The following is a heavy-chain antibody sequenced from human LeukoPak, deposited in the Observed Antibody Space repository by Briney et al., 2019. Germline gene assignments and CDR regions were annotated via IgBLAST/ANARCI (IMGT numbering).Heavy chain of an antibody. D-gene: IGHD5-18*01. CDR3: ARRSGYSFGYGLN. V-gene: IGHV3-23*01. J-gene: IGHJ4*02. Sequence: GGSLRLSCAASGFTFSDYYMSWVRQAPGKGLEWVSAISGRGDDTNYADSVRGRFTISRDNSKNTLYLQMNSLRAEDTAVYYCARRSGYSFGYGLNWGQGTLVTVSS. CDR2: ISGRGDDT. CDR1: GFTFSDYY.